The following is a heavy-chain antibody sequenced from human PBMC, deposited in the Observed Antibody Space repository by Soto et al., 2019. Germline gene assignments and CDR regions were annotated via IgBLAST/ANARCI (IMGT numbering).Heavy chain of an antibody. J-gene: IGHJ4*02. CDR3: ATLFHPLVMGKDFDC. CDR1: GFTFSSYW. Sequence: EVQLVESGGGLVQPGGSLRLSCAASGFTFSSYWMSWVRQAPGKGLEWVAIIKQDVSEKYYVDSVKGRFTISRDNAKNSLYLQMNSLRAEDTAVYYCATLFHPLVMGKDFDCWGQGTLVNVSS. D-gene: IGHD2-21*01. V-gene: IGHV3-7*01. CDR2: IKQDVSEK.